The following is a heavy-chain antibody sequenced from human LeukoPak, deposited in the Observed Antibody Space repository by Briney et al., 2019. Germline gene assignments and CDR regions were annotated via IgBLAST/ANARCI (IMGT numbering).Heavy chain of an antibody. J-gene: IGHJ4*02. V-gene: IGHV1-2*02. D-gene: IGHD2-15*01. CDR2: MNPNTADT. Sequence: ASVKVSCKASGYTFTGYYMHWVRQAPGQGLEWTGWMNPNTADTNYAQRFQGRVTMTRDMSISTAYMELSSLRSDDTAIFYCARSSGDSSLDYWGQGTLVTVSS. CDR3: ARSSGDSSLDY. CDR1: GYTFTGYY.